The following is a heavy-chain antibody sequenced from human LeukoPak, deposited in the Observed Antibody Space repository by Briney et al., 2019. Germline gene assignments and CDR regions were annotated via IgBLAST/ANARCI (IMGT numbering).Heavy chain of an antibody. CDR2: ISNSGTII. J-gene: IGHJ4*02. V-gene: IGHV3-11*01. CDR3: ARDLAMAGRDLDY. D-gene: IGHD6-19*01. Sequence: GGSLRLSCAASGFAFRNYYMDWIRQAPGKGLEWVAYISNSGTIIYYAESVKGRFTISRDNAKNSLYLQMNSLRAEGTALYCARDLAMAGRDLDYWGQGTLVTVSS. CDR1: GFAFRNYY.